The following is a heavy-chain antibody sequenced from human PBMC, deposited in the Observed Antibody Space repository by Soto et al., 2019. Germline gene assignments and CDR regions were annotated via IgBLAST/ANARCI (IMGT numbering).Heavy chain of an antibody. J-gene: IGHJ6*02. CDR3: ARTRSGWYYYGMDV. CDR1: GGSFSGYY. Sequence: SETLSLTCAVYGGSFSGYYWSWIRQPPGKGLEWIGEINHSGSTNYNPSLKRRDTISVNTSKNQLSLKLSSVTAADTAVYYCARTRSGWYYYGMDVWGQGTTVTVSS. D-gene: IGHD6-19*01. V-gene: IGHV4-34*01. CDR2: INHSGST.